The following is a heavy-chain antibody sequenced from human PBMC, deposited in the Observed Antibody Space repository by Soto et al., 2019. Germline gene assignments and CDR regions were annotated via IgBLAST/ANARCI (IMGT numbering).Heavy chain of an antibody. CDR1: GGSISSGGYS. CDR3: ARGVGTVIPNFDY. D-gene: IGHD4-17*01. CDR2: IYHSWST. V-gene: IGHV4-30-2*01. J-gene: IGHJ4*02. Sequence: TLSLTCSVSGGSISSGGYSWSCSRQPPGKGLEWIGYIYHSWSTYYNPSLKSRVTISVDRSKNQFSLKLSSVTAAETAVYYCARGVGTVIPNFDYWGQGTLVTASS.